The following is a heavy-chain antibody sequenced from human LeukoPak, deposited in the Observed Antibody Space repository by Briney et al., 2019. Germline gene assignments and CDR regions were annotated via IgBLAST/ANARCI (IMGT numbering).Heavy chain of an antibody. CDR3: ARHLGEGTYPMDR. Sequence: SETLSLTCTVSGATITGYSRSWIRQTPEMGLEYIGYIHISGKTYNNPSLKGRVTVSLDKSQNQLSLQLTSLTAADTAVYFCARHLGEGTYPMDRWGQGILVTVSS. CDR2: IHISGKT. D-gene: IGHD1-26*01. CDR1: GATITGYS. J-gene: IGHJ5*02. V-gene: IGHV4-59*08.